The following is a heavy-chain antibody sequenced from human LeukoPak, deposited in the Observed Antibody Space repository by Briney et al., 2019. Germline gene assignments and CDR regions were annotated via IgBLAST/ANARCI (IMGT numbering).Heavy chain of an antibody. V-gene: IGHV1-3*01. J-gene: IGHJ4*02. CDR3: ARVGAISILYDY. CDR2: INAGNGNT. CDR1: GYTFTSYA. D-gene: IGHD1-26*01. Sequence: ASVKVSCKASGYTFTSYAMHWVRQAPGQRLEWMGWINAGNGNTKYSQKFQGRVTITRDTSASTAYMELSSLRSEDTAVYYCARVGAISILYDYWGQGTLVTVSP.